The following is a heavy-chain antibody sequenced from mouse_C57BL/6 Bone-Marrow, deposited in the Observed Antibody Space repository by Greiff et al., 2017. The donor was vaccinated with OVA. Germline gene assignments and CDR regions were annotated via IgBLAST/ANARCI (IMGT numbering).Heavy chain of an antibody. CDR2: IDPETGGT. J-gene: IGHJ2*01. D-gene: IGHD4-1*02. CDR3: TRDCQLGFDY. V-gene: IGHV1-15*01. CDR1: GYTFTDYE. Sequence: QVQLQQSGAELVRPGASVTLSCKASGYTFTDYEMHWVKQTPVHGLEWIGAIDPETGGTAYNQKFKGKAILTADKSSSTAYMELRSLTSEDSAVYYCTRDCQLGFDYWGQGTTRTVSS.